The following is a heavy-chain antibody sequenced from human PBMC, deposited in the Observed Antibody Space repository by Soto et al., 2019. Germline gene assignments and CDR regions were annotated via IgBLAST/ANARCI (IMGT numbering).Heavy chain of an antibody. J-gene: IGHJ4*02. D-gene: IGHD3-9*01. Sequence: EVQLVESGGGLVQPGRSLRLSCAASGFTFDDYAMHWVRQAPGKGLEWVSGISWNSGSIGYADSVKGRFTISRDNAKNSLYLQMNSLRAEDTALYYCAKDNVYDILTGYLGDWGQGTLVTVSS. CDR2: ISWNSGSI. CDR3: AKDNVYDILTGYLGD. CDR1: GFTFDDYA. V-gene: IGHV3-9*01.